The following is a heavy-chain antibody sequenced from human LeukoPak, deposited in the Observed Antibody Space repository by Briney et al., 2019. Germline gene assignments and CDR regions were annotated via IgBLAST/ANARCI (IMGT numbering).Heavy chain of an antibody. V-gene: IGHV3-7*01. J-gene: IGHJ4*02. Sequence: PGGSLRLSCAASGFTFSSYWMNWVRQAPGKGLEWVANINQDGSDKYYVDSVKGRFTISRDNAKNSLYLQMNSLRAEDTALYYCARSSNRQDDFWGQGTLVTVSS. CDR3: ARSSNRQDDF. D-gene: IGHD1-14*01. CDR1: GFTFSSYW. CDR2: INQDGSDK.